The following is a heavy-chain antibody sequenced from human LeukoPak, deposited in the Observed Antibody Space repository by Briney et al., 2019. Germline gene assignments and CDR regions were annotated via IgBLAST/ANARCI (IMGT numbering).Heavy chain of an antibody. V-gene: IGHV4-39*07. CDR2: IYYSGTT. CDR1: GASISTIISY. D-gene: IGHD3-10*01. CDR3: ARNKGRYGSGRVHFDP. Sequence: PSETLSLTCTVSGASISTIISYWGWIRQTPGKGLEWIGSIYYSGTTYYNPSLESRVTISIDTSKNQFSVKLTSVTAADTAVYYCARNKGRYGSGRVHFDPWGQGTLVTVSS. J-gene: IGHJ5*02.